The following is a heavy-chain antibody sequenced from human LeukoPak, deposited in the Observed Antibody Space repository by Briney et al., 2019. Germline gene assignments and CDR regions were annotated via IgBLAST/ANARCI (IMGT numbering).Heavy chain of an antibody. J-gene: IGHJ6*02. CDR2: ISSDGTTI. V-gene: IGHV3-11*01. Sequence: GRCLRLSRAASGFTFTVYYTNWVREAPGEGLEWVSYISSDGTTIYHSDAVKGPFTNSRDHAKSSLYLQTDSLRVEDTAVYFCASAILGGDGYQYYYYVMDVWGQGTTVTLPS. CDR1: GFTFTVYY. CDR3: ASAILGGDGYQYYYYVMDV. D-gene: IGHD5-24*01.